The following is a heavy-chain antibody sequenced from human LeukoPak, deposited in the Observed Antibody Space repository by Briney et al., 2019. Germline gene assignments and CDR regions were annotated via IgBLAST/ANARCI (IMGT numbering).Heavy chain of an antibody. CDR3: ARDGAPHSGSYYVGSYRHFDY. J-gene: IGHJ4*02. CDR1: GYTFTSYG. Sequence: GASVKVSCKASGYTFTSYGISWVRQVPGQGLEWMGWISAYNGNTNYAQKLQGRVTMTTDTSTSTAYMELRSLRSDDTAVYYCARDGAPHSGSYYVGSYRHFDYWGQGTLVTVSS. V-gene: IGHV1-18*01. D-gene: IGHD1-26*01. CDR2: ISAYNGNT.